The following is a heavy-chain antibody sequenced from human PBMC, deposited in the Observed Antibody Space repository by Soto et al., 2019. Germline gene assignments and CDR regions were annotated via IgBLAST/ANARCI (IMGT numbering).Heavy chain of an antibody. Sequence: ASVKVSCKASGYTFTSYDINLVRQAPGQGPEGMGFMNPNSGNTGYALKFQGRVTITRNTSISTAYMELSSLRSEDTAVYYCARVRTPLLWFGDTSPGRDVYFDYWGQGTLVTVSS. CDR3: ARVRTPLLWFGDTSPGRDVYFDY. V-gene: IGHV1-8*01. J-gene: IGHJ4*02. CDR1: GYTFTSYD. D-gene: IGHD3-10*01. CDR2: MNPNSGNT.